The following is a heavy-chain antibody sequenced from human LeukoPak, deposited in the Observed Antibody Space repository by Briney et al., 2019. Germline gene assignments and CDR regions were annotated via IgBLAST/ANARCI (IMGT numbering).Heavy chain of an antibody. CDR2: INPNGDST. CDR1: GYTFTNYY. D-gene: IGHD2-2*02. Sequence: ASVKVSCKASGYTFTNYYMHWVRQAPGQGLEWMGIINPNGDSTSFAQKFQGRVTMTRGTSTSTVYMDLSSLRSDDTAVYYCARDQGYCSSTSCYTRDAFDIWGQGTMVTVSS. J-gene: IGHJ3*02. CDR3: ARDQGYCSSTSCYTRDAFDI. V-gene: IGHV1-46*01.